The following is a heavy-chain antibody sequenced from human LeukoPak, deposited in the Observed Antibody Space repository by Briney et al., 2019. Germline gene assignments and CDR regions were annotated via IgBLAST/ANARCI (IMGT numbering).Heavy chain of an antibody. D-gene: IGHD1-26*01. V-gene: IGHV1-46*01. CDR2: INPSGGST. J-gene: IGHJ4*02. CDR3: ARELSIVGAHDY. Sequence: ASVKVSCKASGYTFISYYMHWVRQAPGQGLEWMGIINPSGGSTSHAQKFLGRVTMTRDTSTSTVYMELSSLRSEDTAVYYCARELSIVGAHDYWGQGTLVTVSS. CDR1: GYTFISYY.